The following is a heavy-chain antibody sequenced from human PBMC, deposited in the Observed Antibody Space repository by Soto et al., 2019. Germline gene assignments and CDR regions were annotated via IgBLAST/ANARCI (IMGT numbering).Heavy chain of an antibody. J-gene: IGHJ5*02. D-gene: IGHD3-10*01. Sequence: SQTLSLTCAISGDSVSSNSAAWNWIRQSPSRGLEWLGRTYYRSKWYNDYAVSVKSRITINPGTSKNQFSLQLNSVTPEDTAVYYCAREVWFGEFPYNWFDPWGQGTLVTVSS. CDR2: TYYRSKWYN. V-gene: IGHV6-1*01. CDR3: AREVWFGEFPYNWFDP. CDR1: GDSVSSNSAA.